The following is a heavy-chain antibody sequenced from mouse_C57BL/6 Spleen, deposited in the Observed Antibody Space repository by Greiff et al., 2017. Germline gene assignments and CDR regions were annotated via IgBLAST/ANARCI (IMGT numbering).Heavy chain of an antibody. J-gene: IGHJ1*03. D-gene: IGHD2-3*01. CDR1: GYTFTDYE. CDR2: IDPETGGT. Sequence: QVQLQQSGAELVRPGASVTLSCKASGYTFTDYEMHWVKQTPVHGLEWIGAIDPETGGTAYNQKFKGKAILTADKSSSTAYMELRSLTSEVSAVYYCTRGGYYEGWYFDVWGTGTTVTVSS. CDR3: TRGGYYEGWYFDV. V-gene: IGHV1-15*01.